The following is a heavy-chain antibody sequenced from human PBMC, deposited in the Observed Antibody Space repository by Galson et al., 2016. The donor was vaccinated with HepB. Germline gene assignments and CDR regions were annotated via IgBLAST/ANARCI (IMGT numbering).Heavy chain of an antibody. V-gene: IGHV6-1*01. Sequence: CAISGDSVSSKSDSWIWIRQSPSRGLEWLGRAYFGSKWYHDYAPSVKSRITITPDPSRNQFSLQLDSVTPEDTAIYYCSRGPRNYTSGWTFDYWGQGTLVTVSS. J-gene: IGHJ4*02. CDR2: AYFGSKWYH. CDR3: SRGPRNYTSGWTFDY. D-gene: IGHD6-19*01. CDR1: GDSVSSKSDS.